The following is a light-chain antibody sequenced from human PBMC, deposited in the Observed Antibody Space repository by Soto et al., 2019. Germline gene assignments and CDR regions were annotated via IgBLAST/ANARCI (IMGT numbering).Light chain of an antibody. Sequence: QSVLTQPPSLSGTPGQRVTISCSGSYSNIGSNYVYWYQQLPGTAPKLLIHSNHQRPSGVPDRFSGSKSGTSASLAISGLRSEDEGDYYCTTWDDSLSGPGVFGGGTKVTVL. CDR2: SNH. CDR3: TTWDDSLSGPGV. V-gene: IGLV1-47*02. CDR1: YSNIGSNY. J-gene: IGLJ3*02.